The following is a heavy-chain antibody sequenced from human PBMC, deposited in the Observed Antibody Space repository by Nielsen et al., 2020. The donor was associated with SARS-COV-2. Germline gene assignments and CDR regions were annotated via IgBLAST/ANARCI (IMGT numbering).Heavy chain of an antibody. CDR3: ARLANNWFDP. J-gene: IGHJ5*02. CDR1: GFTFSDYY. Sequence: GESLKISCAASGFTFSDYYMSWIRQAPGKGLEWVSYISSSSSYTNYTDSVKGRFTISRDNAKNSLYLQMNSLRVEDTAVYYCARLANNWFDPWGQGTLVTVSS. D-gene: IGHD6-13*01. V-gene: IGHV3-11*06. CDR2: ISSSSSYT.